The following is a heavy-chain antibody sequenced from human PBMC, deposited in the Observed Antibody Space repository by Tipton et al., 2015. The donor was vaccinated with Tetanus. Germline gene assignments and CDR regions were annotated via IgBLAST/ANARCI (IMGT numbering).Heavy chain of an antibody. CDR1: GYTFSSSG. J-gene: IGHJ5*02. V-gene: IGHV1-18*01. Sequence: QSGAEVKKPGASVKVSCKTSGYTFSSSGISWVRQAPGQGLEWMGWISAYNGVTDSAQKFQGRVTMTTDTSTGTAYMDLRSLRSDDTAVYYCARDSWKMVRGVTTYYNWFDPWGQGTPVTVSS. CDR2: ISAYNGVT. CDR3: ARDSWKMVRGVTTYYNWFDP. D-gene: IGHD3-10*01.